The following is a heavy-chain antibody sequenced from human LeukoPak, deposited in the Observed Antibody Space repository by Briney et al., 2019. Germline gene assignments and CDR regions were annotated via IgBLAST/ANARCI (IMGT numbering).Heavy chain of an antibody. J-gene: IGHJ6*03. V-gene: IGHV4-59*01. D-gene: IGHD2-15*01. CDR2: VDHTGST. CDR1: DDSITMYY. Sequence: SETLSLTCSVSDDSITMYYWTWIRQPPGKGLEWIGYVDHTGSTNFNPSLNGRVSISRDTSKNLFSLRLRSVTAADTAVYFCARGRVSSSTWCSTYYYYFYMDVWGKGTTVTVSS. CDR3: ARGRVSSSTWCSTYYYYFYMDV.